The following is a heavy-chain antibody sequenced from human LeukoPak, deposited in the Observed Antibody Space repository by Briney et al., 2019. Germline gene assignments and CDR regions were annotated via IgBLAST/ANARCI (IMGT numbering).Heavy chain of an antibody. J-gene: IGHJ4*02. Sequence: MSSETLSLTCAVYGGSFSGYYWSWIRQPPGKGPEWIGEINHSGSTNYNPSLKSRVTISVDTSKNQFSLKLSSVTAADTAVYYCARYYYDILTGYFDDYWGQGTLVTVSS. V-gene: IGHV4-34*01. D-gene: IGHD3-9*01. CDR1: GGSFSGYY. CDR2: INHSGST. CDR3: ARYYYDILTGYFDDY.